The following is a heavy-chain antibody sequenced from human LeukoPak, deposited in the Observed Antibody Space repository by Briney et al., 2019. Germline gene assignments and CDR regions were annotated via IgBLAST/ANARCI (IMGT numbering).Heavy chain of an antibody. CDR3: AKGVAGLYYFDY. Sequence: GGSLRLSCAASGFTFSSYAMSWVRQAPGKGLEWVSAISGSGGSIYYADSVKGRFTISRDNSKNTLYLQMNSLRAEDTAVYYCAKGVAGLYYFDYWGQGTLVTVSS. D-gene: IGHD6-19*01. J-gene: IGHJ4*02. CDR2: ISGSGGSI. V-gene: IGHV3-23*01. CDR1: GFTFSSYA.